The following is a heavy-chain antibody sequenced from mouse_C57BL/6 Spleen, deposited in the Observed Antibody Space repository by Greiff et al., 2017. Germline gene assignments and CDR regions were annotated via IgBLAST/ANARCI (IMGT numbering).Heavy chain of an antibody. J-gene: IGHJ4*01. CDR3: ARFPFRAMEY. V-gene: IGHV1-82*01. CDR1: GYAFSSSW. Sequence: VQGVESGPELVKPGASVKISCKASGYAFSSSWMNWVKQRPGKGLEWIGRIYPGDGDTNYNGKFKGKATLTADKSSSTAYMQLSSLASEDSAVYFCARFPFRAMEYWGQGASVTVAS. CDR2: IYPGDGDT.